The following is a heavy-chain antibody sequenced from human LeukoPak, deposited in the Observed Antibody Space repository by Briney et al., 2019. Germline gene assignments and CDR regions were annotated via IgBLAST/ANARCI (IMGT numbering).Heavy chain of an antibody. V-gene: IGHV1-2*04. D-gene: IGHD2-15*01. J-gene: IGHJ6*02. CDR3: ARAGSVVVAATFNYYYGMDV. CDR2: INPNSGGT. CDR1: GYTFTGYY. Sequence: ASVKVSCKASGYTFTGYYMHWVRQAPGQGLEWMGWINPNSGGTNYAQKFQGWVTMTRDTSISTAYMELSRLRSDDTAVYYCARAGSVVVAATFNYYYGMDVWGQGTTVTVSS.